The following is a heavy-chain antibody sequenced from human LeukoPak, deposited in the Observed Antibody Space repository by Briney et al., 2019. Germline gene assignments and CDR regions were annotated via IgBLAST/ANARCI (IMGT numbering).Heavy chain of an antibody. CDR2: INHSGST. Sequence: SETLSLTCADYGGSFSGYNWSRIRQPPGKGLEWIGEINHSGSTNYNPSLKSRVTISVDTSKNQFSLKLSSVTAADTAVYYCARERRQKYSSSWDARVDASTIWGQRTMVTVSS. CDR1: GGSFSGYN. V-gene: IGHV4-34*01. D-gene: IGHD6-13*01. CDR3: ARERRQKYSSSWDARVDASTI. J-gene: IGHJ3*02.